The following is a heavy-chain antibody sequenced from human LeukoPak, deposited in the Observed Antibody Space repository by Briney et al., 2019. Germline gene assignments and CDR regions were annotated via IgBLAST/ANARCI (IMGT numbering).Heavy chain of an antibody. D-gene: IGHD3-22*01. V-gene: IGHV3-21*01. CDR1: GFTFSSYS. CDR2: ISSSSSYI. Sequence: GGSLRLSCAASGFTFSSYSMNWVRQAPGKGLEWVSSISSSSSYIYYADSVKGRFTISRDNSKNTLYLQMNSLRAEDTAVYYCARDYYDSSGYSDYWGQGTLVTVSS. CDR3: ARDYYDSSGYSDY. J-gene: IGHJ4*02.